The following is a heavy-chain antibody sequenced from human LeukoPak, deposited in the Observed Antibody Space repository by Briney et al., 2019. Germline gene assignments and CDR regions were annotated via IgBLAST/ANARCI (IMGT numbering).Heavy chain of an antibody. CDR1: RFTFSSYW. CDR2: INSDGSST. V-gene: IGHV3-74*01. Sequence: PGGSLRLSCAASRFTFSSYWMHWVRQAPGKGLVWVSRINSDGSSTSYADSVKGRFTISRDNAKNTLYLQMNSLRAEDTAVYYCAREENVLRYFDWLGHIDYWGQGTLVTVSS. D-gene: IGHD3-9*01. CDR3: AREENVLRYFDWLGHIDY. J-gene: IGHJ4*02.